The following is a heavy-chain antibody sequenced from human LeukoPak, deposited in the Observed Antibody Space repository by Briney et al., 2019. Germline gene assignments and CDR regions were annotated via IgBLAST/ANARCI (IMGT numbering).Heavy chain of an antibody. Sequence: SETLSLTCTVSGGSISSYYWSWIRQPPGKGLEWIGYIYYSGSTNYNPSLKSRVTISVDTSKNQFSLKLSSVTAADTAVYYCASQLNSIPPDAFDIWGQGTMVTVSS. V-gene: IGHV4-59*08. CDR3: ASQLNSIPPDAFDI. J-gene: IGHJ3*02. CDR1: GGSISSYY. D-gene: IGHD2/OR15-2a*01. CDR2: IYYSGST.